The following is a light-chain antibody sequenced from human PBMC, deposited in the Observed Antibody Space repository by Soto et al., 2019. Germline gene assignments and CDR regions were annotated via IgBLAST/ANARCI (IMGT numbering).Light chain of an antibody. CDR3: QQFDTSGLTFGGGLN. V-gene: IGKV3-20*01. CDR1: QSVSSSY. J-gene: IGKJ4*01. CDR2: GTS. Sequence: EIVLTQSPGTLSLSPGERATLSCRASQSVSSSYLAWYQQKPGQAPRLLIYGTSNGATGIPDRFSGSGSGKDFTLTIDRMEPEDFAVYYCQQFDTSGLTFGGGLNFGGGTNVEIK.